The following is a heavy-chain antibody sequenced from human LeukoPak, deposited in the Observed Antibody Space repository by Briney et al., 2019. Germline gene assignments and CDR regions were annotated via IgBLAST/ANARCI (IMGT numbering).Heavy chain of an antibody. CDR1: GASINSFY. Sequence: SETLSLTCTVSGASINSFYWSWIRQPPGKGLEWIGYIYSSGSTNYNPSLKSRVTISIDTSKNQFSLKVSSVTAADTAVYYCARAHSSGWPHMFDPWGQGTLVTVPS. J-gene: IGHJ5*02. V-gene: IGHV4-59*01. CDR3: ARAHSSGWPHMFDP. CDR2: IYSSGST. D-gene: IGHD6-19*01.